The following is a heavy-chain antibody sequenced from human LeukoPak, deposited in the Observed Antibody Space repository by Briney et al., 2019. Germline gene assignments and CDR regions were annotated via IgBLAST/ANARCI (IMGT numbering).Heavy chain of an antibody. D-gene: IGHD3-10*01. CDR3: ARDRNYGSGNYYNRFDY. Sequence: GGSLRLSCAASGFTFNSYSMHWVRQAPGKGLEWVTAISDDETYKFYADSVKGRFTISRDNSKNTLYLQMSSLRGEDTAVYYCARDRNYGSGNYYNRFDYWGQGTLVTVSS. CDR2: ISDDETYK. J-gene: IGHJ4*02. V-gene: IGHV3-30-3*01. CDR1: GFTFNSYS.